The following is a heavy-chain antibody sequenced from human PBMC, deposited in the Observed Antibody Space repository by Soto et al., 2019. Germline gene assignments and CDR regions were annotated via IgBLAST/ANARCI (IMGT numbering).Heavy chain of an antibody. V-gene: IGHV3-74*01. CDR2: IHSEGSST. J-gene: IGHJ3*01. CDR3: ARGDRGAFDL. Sequence: EVQLVESGGGLVRPGGSLRLPCAASGFTFSYYWMHWVRQAPGKGLVWVSRIHSEGSSTTYADFVKGRFIISRDNARNTVDLQMNSVRVEDTAVYYCARGDRGAFDLWGQGTVVTVSS. D-gene: IGHD1-26*01. CDR1: GFTFSYYW.